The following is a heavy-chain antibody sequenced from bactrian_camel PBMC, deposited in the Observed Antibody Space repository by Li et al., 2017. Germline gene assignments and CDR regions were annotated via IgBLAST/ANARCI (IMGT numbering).Heavy chain of an antibody. Sequence: QVQLVESGGGSVQAGGSLRLSCAASGYTYIRYYMGWYRLPPGRAPAEREGIAAIRRSGGETWYAGSVKGRFTISQDSARNTVYLQMNNLQPEDTATYYCAAISQYGSRCTTLREEAFRYWGQGTQVTVS. J-gene: IGHJ6*01. V-gene: IGHV3-3*01. CDR3: AAISQYGSRCTTLREEAFRY. CDR2: IRRSGGET. CDR1: GYTYIRYY. D-gene: IGHD5*01.